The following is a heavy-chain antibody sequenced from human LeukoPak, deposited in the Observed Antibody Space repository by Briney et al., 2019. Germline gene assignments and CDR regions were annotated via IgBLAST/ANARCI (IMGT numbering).Heavy chain of an antibody. CDR1: GFTFSSYS. Sequence: PGGSLRLSCAASGFTFSSYSMNWVRQAPGKGLEWVSSISSSSSYIYYADSVKGRFTISRDNAKNSLYLQMNSLRAEDTAVYRCASSADSCYSGWCSDHWGQGALVTVSS. D-gene: IGHD2-15*01. CDR3: ASSADSCYSGWCSDH. J-gene: IGHJ4*02. CDR2: ISSSSSYI. V-gene: IGHV3-21*01.